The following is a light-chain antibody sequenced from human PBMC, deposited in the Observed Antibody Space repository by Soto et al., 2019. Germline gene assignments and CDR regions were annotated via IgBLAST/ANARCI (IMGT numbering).Light chain of an antibody. J-gene: IGKJ2*01. CDR1: QSISSY. CDR2: AAS. V-gene: IGKV1-39*01. CDR3: QQSYSTPPT. Sequence: DIQMTQSPSSLSASVGDRVTITCRASQSISSYLNWYQQKPGKAPKLLIYAASSLQSGVPSRFSGSGSGTDFTLIISSLQPEDLATYYCQQSYSTPPTFGQGTKLEIK.